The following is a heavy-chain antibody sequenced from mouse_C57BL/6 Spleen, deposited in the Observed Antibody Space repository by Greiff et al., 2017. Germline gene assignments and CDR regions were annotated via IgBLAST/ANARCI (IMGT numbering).Heavy chain of an antibody. Sequence: QVQLQQSGAELARPGASVKLSCKASGYTFTSYGISWVKQRTGQGLEWIGEIYPRSGNTYYNEKFKGKATLTAEESSSTAYMELRSLTSEDSAVYFCARSEWERYAMDYWGQGTSVTVSS. V-gene: IGHV1-81*01. J-gene: IGHJ4*01. CDR3: ARSEWERYAMDY. D-gene: IGHD1-3*01. CDR1: GYTFTSYG. CDR2: IYPRSGNT.